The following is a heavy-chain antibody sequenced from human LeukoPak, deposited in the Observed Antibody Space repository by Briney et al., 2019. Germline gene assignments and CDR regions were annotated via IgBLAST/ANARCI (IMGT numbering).Heavy chain of an antibody. J-gene: IGHJ5*02. CDR3: ARIPQRVPHNWFDP. Sequence: GASVKVSCKASGYTFTSYGINWVRQAAGQGLEWMGWMNPHSGNAGYAQKFQGRVTMTRDTSISTAYMELSSLRSDDTAVYYCARIPQRVPHNWFDPWGQGTLVTVSS. V-gene: IGHV1-8*02. D-gene: IGHD2-2*01. CDR1: GYTFTSYG. CDR2: MNPHSGNA.